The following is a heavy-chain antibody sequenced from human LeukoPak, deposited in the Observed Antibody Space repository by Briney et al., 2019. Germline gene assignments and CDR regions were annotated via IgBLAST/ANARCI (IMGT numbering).Heavy chain of an antibody. V-gene: IGHV1-3*01. CDR3: ARDSGDDILTGYFPREFDY. J-gene: IGHJ4*02. CDR2: INAGNGNT. CDR1: GYTFTSYA. D-gene: IGHD3-9*01. Sequence: ASVKVSCKASGYTFTSYAMHWVRQAPGQRLEWMGWINAGNGNTKYSQKFQGRVTITRDTSASTAYMELSSLRSEDTAVYYCARDSGDDILTGYFPREFDYWGQGTLVTVSS.